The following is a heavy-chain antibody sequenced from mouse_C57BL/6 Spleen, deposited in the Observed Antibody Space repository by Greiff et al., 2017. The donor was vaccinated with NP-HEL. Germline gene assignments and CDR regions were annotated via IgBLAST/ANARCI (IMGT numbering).Heavy chain of an antibody. CDR3: ACSNDGGGFYYFDY. CDR1: GYTFTSYW. Sequence: QVQLQQPGAELVMPGASVKLSCKASGYTFTSYWMHWVKQRPGQGLEWIGEIDPSDSYTNYNQKFKGKSTLTVDKSSSTAYMLLSSLTSEDSAVYYSACSNDGGGFYYFDYWGQGTTLTVSS. J-gene: IGHJ2*01. CDR2: IDPSDSYT. V-gene: IGHV1-69*01. D-gene: IGHD2-12*01.